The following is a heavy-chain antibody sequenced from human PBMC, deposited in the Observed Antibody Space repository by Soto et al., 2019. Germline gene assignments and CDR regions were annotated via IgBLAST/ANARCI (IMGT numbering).Heavy chain of an antibody. CDR1: GYTFSSYG. D-gene: IGHD1-26*01. J-gene: IGHJ4*02. Sequence: ASVKVSCKASGYTFSSYGISWVRQAPGQGLEWMGWISGYNGKTNYAQKVQDRVTMTTDTSTSTVYMELRSLRSDDTAVYYCARRYGSAIDYWGQGTLVTVSS. CDR3: ARRYGSAIDY. V-gene: IGHV1-18*01. CDR2: ISGYNGKT.